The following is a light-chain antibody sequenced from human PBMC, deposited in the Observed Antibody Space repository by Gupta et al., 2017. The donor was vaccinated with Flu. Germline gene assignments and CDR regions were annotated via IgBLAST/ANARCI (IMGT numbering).Light chain of an antibody. J-gene: IGLJ1*01. CDR2: GTT. Sequence: TCASSTGAVTSGYYPNWFQQKPGQAPRALIYGTTNRHSWTPARFSGSLLGGKAALTLSSAQPEDEAEYYCLLYCGGTQPVFGTGTKVTV. CDR3: LLYCGGTQPV. V-gene: IGLV7-43*01. CDR1: TGAVTSGYY.